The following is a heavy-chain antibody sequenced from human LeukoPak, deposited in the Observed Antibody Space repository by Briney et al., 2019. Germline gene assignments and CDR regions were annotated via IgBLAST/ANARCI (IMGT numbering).Heavy chain of an antibody. Sequence: GGSLRLSCAASGFTFIDYDMHWVRQVIGKGLEWVSAIGIRGDTHYSGSVKGRFTISRENAESSLYLQMNSLRAEDTAVYYCASSRIQVFGINEFDYWGQATLVTVSS. J-gene: IGHJ4*01. CDR2: IGIRGDT. CDR1: GFTFIDYD. V-gene: IGHV3-13*01. D-gene: IGHD5-18*01. CDR3: ASSRIQVFGINEFDY.